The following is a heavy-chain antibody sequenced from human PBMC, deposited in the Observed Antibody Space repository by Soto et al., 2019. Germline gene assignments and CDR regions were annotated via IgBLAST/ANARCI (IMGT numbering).Heavy chain of an antibody. Sequence: GGCLRLSCAASGFTFSNFGMHWVRQAPGKGLEWVALIWSDGSTQYYADSVKGRFTVSRDNSKNTLYLQINSLRVEDTAVYYCARTLHSPDFWGQGT. CDR1: GFTFSNFG. V-gene: IGHV3-33*01. D-gene: IGHD6-13*01. CDR2: IWSDGSTQ. CDR3: ARTLHSPDF. J-gene: IGHJ4*02.